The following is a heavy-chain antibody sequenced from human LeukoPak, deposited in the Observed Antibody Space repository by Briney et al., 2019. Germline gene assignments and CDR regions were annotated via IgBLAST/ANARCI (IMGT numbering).Heavy chain of an antibody. D-gene: IGHD6-19*01. CDR2: IYSGGST. CDR3: ARGSSGWDVGYYYYYGMDV. J-gene: IGHJ6*02. CDR1: GFTFSSYA. Sequence: GGSLRLSCAASGFTFSSYAMSWVRQAPGKGLEWVSVIYSGGSTYYADSVKGRFTISRDNSKNTLYLQMNSLRAEDTAVYYCARGSSGWDVGYYYYYGMDVWGQGTTVTVSS. V-gene: IGHV3-53*01.